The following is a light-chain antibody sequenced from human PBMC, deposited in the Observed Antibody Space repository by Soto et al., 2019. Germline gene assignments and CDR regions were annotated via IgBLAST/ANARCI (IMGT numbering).Light chain of an antibody. Sequence: VMTQSPLSLPVTPGEPASISCRSSQSLLHSNGYNYLDWYLQKPGQSPQLLIYLGSNRASGVPDRFSGSGSGTDFTLKISRVEAEDVGVYYWMQALQTPFTFGPGTKVDIK. CDR1: QSLLHSNGYNY. CDR3: MQALQTPFT. V-gene: IGKV2-28*01. J-gene: IGKJ3*01. CDR2: LGS.